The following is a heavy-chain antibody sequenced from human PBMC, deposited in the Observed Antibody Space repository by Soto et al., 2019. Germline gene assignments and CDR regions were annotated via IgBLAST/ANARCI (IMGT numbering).Heavy chain of an antibody. D-gene: IGHD4-17*01. CDR2: IYYSGST. CDR3: AQTVKNNFDY. Sequence: KLSETLSLTCTVSGGSISSGGYYWSWIRQHPGKGLEWIGYIYYSGSTYYNPSLKSRVTISVDTSKNQFSLKLSSVTAADTAVYYCAQTVKNNFDYWGQETLVTVAS. V-gene: IGHV4-31*03. J-gene: IGHJ4*02. CDR1: GGSISSGGYY.